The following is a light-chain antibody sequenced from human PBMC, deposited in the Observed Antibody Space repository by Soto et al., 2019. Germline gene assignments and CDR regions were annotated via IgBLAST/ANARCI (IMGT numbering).Light chain of an antibody. CDR3: QQYGSSPVA. Sequence: GPLYLKIGERATLSCRASQSLRTNSLAWYQQKPGQAPRLLISGVYSRAAGIPDRFSGSGSGTDFTLTISRLEPEDFAVYYCQQYGSSPVAFGQGTKV. CDR2: GVY. J-gene: IGKJ1*01. CDR1: QSLRTNS. V-gene: IGKV3-20*01.